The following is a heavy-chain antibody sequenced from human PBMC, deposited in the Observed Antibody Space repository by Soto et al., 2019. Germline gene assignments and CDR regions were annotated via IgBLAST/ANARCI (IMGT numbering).Heavy chain of an antibody. D-gene: IGHD1-1*01. V-gene: IGHV4-39*01. CDR3: ARHEWVQLGLVTEY. J-gene: IGHJ4*02. CDR2: IYHSGNT. Sequence: SETLSLTCSVSGDSIGSSTNYWGWIRQPPGKGLEWIGTIYHSGNTYYNPTLKSRGAISVDMSKNQFSLRLNSVTAADTAVYYCARHEWVQLGLVTEYWGQGALVTVSS. CDR1: GDSIGSSTNY.